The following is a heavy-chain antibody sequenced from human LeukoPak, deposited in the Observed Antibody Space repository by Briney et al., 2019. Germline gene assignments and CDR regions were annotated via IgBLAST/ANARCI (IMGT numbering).Heavy chain of an antibody. CDR3: ASGVTMVRGVIWAPLSDAFDI. Sequence: ASVKVSCEASGGTFSSYAISWVRQAPGQGLEWMGGIIPIFGTANYAQKFQGRVTITTDESTSTAYMELSSLRSEDTAVYYCASGVTMVRGVIWAPLSDAFDIWGQGTMVTVSS. CDR2: IIPIFGTA. V-gene: IGHV1-69*05. D-gene: IGHD3-10*01. CDR1: GGTFSSYA. J-gene: IGHJ3*02.